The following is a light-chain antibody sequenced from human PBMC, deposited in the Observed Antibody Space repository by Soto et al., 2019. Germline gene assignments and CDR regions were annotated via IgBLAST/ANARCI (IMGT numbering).Light chain of an antibody. CDR1: QSINIW. CDR3: QQYKDYSPWT. V-gene: IGKV1-5*03. J-gene: IGKJ1*01. CDR2: KAS. Sequence: DIQMTQSPSTLSASVGDRVTITCRASQSINIWLAWYQQKPGKAPKLLIYKASSLESGVPSRFSGSGSGTEFTLTISSLQPDDFATYYCQQYKDYSPWTFGQGTKVESK.